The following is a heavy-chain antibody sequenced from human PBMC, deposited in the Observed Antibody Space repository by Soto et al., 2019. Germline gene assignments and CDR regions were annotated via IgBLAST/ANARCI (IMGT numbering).Heavy chain of an antibody. CDR1: GGSISSRSYY. CDR3: ARSPLIRTPSRLSTYFDS. V-gene: IGHV4-39*01. Sequence: SETLSLTCTVSGGSISSRSYYWGWVRQPPGKGLEWIGSVYYSGSTYSNPSLKSQVTISVDMSKTQFSLTLSSVTAADTAVYYFARSPLIRTPSRLSTYFDSWGQGILVTVSS. CDR2: VYYSGST. J-gene: IGHJ4*02.